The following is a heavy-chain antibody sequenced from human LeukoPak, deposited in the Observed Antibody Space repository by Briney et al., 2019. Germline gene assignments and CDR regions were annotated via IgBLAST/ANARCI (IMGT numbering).Heavy chain of an antibody. CDR3: ARVVREDGPQIWFDP. D-gene: IGHD2-21*01. Sequence: ASVKVSCKASGYTFTSYGISWVRQAPGQGLEWMGWISAYNGNTNYAQKLQGRVTMTTDTSTSTAYTELRSLRSDDTAVYYCARVVREDGPQIWFDPWGQGTLVTVSS. J-gene: IGHJ5*02. CDR1: GYTFTSYG. V-gene: IGHV1-18*01. CDR2: ISAYNGNT.